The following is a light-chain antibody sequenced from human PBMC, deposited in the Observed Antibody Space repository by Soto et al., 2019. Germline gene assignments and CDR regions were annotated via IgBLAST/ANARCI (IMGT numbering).Light chain of an antibody. Sequence: DIQMTQSPSSLSASVGDRVTITCRASQSIYNYLNWYQQKPGKAPKLLIYAASSLQSGVPSRFSGSGSGTDFILTISSLQPEDFATYYCKQSYSTPTFGQGTKLEIK. J-gene: IGKJ2*01. V-gene: IGKV1-39*01. CDR1: QSIYNY. CDR2: AAS. CDR3: KQSYSTPT.